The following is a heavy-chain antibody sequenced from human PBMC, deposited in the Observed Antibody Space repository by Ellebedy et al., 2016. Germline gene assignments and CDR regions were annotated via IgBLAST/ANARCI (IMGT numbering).Heavy chain of an antibody. J-gene: IGHJ4*02. CDR2: VYITGST. Sequence: SETLSLXXTVSGGSILSGSYYWSWIRQPAGKALEWIVRVYITGSTIYNPPLNNRVTISINTSKNEFYLNLTSVTASDTATYYCARNLRRWDWGRGTPVTVSS. CDR1: GGSILSGSYY. D-gene: IGHD1-14*01. V-gene: IGHV4-61*02. CDR3: ARNLRRWD.